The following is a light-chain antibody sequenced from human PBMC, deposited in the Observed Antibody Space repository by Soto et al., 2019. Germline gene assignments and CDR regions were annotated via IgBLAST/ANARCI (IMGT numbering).Light chain of an antibody. CDR2: DVD. CDR1: SSDIGSHNY. CDR3: SSYTSSSTHDYV. J-gene: IGLJ1*01. V-gene: IGLV2-14*01. Sequence: QSALTQPASVSGSPGQSITISCTGTSSDIGSHNYVSWYRQHPGKAPTLLIFDVDNRPSGVSGRFSGSKSGNTASLTISGLQAADEADYYCSSYTSSSTHDYVFGTGTQLTVL.